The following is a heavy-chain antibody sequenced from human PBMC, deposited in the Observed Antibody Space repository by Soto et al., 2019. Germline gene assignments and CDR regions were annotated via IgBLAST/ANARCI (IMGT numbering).Heavy chain of an antibody. CDR1: GFTFSSYW. J-gene: IGHJ3*02. D-gene: IGHD3-22*01. V-gene: IGHV3-7*01. Sequence: GGSLRLFCAASGFTFSSYWMSWVRQAPGKGLEGVANIKQGGSENYYVASVNGRFTISRDNAKNSLYLQINNLSAAASAAYSCARAVPGCRGYGHDAFDIWGQGTMVTVSS. CDR3: ARAVPGCRGYGHDAFDI. CDR2: IKQGGSEN.